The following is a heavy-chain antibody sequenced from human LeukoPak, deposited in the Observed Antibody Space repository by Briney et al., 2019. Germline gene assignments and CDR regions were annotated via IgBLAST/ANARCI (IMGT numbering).Heavy chain of an antibody. D-gene: IGHD4-17*01. Sequence: PGGSLRLSCAASGFTFSRHAMNWVRQAPGKGLEWVSVINDAGTTYYADSVQGRFTISRDNSKNTLYLQMNSLRAEDTAVYYCAKGFGREDYGNPFDYWGQGTLVTVSS. CDR1: GFTFSRHA. V-gene: IGHV3-23*01. J-gene: IGHJ4*02. CDR3: AKGFGREDYGNPFDY. CDR2: INDAGTT.